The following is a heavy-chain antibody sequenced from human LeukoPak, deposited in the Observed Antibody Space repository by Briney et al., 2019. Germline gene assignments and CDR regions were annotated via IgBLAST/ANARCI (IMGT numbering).Heavy chain of an antibody. CDR1: GGSISSYY. J-gene: IGHJ4*02. Sequence: SETLSLTCTVSGGSISSYYWSWIRQPPGKGLEWIGYIYYSGSTNYNPSLKSRPTISVDTSKNQFSLKLSSVTAADTAVYYCARGPRISLVRGALELDYWGQGTLVTVSS. CDR2: IYYSGST. D-gene: IGHD3-10*01. CDR3: ARGPRISLVRGALELDY. V-gene: IGHV4-59*01.